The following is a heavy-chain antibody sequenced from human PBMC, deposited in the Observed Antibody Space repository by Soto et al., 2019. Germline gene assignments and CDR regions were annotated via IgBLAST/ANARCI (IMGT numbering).Heavy chain of an antibody. CDR3: ARGAITISDMDV. V-gene: IGHV3-20*01. J-gene: IGHJ6*03. Sequence: GGSLRLSCAASGFTFDDYCMSWVRQAPGKGLEWVSGINWNGGSTGYADSVKGRFTISRDNAKNSLYLQMNSLRAEDTALYHCARGAITISDMDVWGKGTTVTVSS. CDR1: GFTFDDYC. D-gene: IGHD3-3*01. CDR2: INWNGGST.